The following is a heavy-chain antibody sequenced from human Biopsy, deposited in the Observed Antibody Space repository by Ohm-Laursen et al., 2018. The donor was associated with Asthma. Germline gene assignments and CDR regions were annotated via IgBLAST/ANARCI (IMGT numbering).Heavy chain of an antibody. CDR1: GSTVSTNG. Sequence: SLRLSCSASGSTVSTNGMSWVRQAPGKGLEWVAVISYDGGNKFYGDSVKGRFTLSRDNSRNTLYLQMNSLRVEDTAIYYCARTHERWTSIQDDALDIWGQGTMVIVSS. D-gene: IGHD4-23*01. CDR3: ARTHERWTSIQDDALDI. J-gene: IGHJ3*02. V-gene: IGHV3-30*03. CDR2: ISYDGGNK.